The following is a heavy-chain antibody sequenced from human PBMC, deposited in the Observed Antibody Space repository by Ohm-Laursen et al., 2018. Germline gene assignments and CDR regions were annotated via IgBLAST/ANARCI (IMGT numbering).Heavy chain of an antibody. D-gene: IGHD6-13*01. Sequence: TLSLTCSVSGASISSYYWTWIRQPPGKGLEWIGHFYHSGGTNNNPSFKSRVTISIDTSKNQVSLNLNSVTAADTADYYCARGHGSPAAAGTDFNYYIMEVWGQGTTVTVSS. CDR2: FYHSGGT. CDR1: GASISSYY. V-gene: IGHV4-4*08. J-gene: IGHJ6*02. CDR3: ARGHGSPAAAGTDFNYYIMEV.